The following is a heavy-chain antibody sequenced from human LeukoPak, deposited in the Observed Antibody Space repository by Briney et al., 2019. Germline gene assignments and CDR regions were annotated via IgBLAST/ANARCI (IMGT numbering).Heavy chain of an antibody. CDR2: INPSGGST. CDR1: GYTFTSYY. CDR3: AKDQDDIVVVTALYTHYYGMDV. V-gene: IGHV1-46*01. D-gene: IGHD2-21*02. J-gene: IGHJ6*02. Sequence: VASVTVSCTASGYTFTSYYMHWVRQAPGQGLEWMGIINPSGGSTSYAQKFQGRVTMTRDTSTSTVYMELSSLRSEDTAVYYCAKDQDDIVVVTALYTHYYGMDVWGQGTTVTVSS.